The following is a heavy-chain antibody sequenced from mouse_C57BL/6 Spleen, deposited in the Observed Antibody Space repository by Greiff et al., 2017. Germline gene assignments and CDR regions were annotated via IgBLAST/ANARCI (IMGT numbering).Heavy chain of an antibody. Sequence: VKQRPGQGLEWIGRIHPSDSDTNYNQKFKGKATLTVDKSSSTAYMQLSSLTSEDSAVYYCAISGSGPFGGWGQGTTLTVSS. V-gene: IGHV1-74*01. J-gene: IGHJ2*01. D-gene: IGHD3-2*02. CDR2: IHPSDSDT. CDR3: AISGSGPFGG.